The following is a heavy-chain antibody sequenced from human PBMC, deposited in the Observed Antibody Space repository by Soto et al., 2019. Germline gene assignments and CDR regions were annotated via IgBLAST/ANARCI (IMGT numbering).Heavy chain of an antibody. J-gene: IGHJ3*02. V-gene: IGHV7-4-1*01. D-gene: IGHD3-3*01. CDR1: GYTFTSYA. CDR3: ARGLSWEYYDFWSGYDPAAFDI. Sequence: VKVSCKASGYTFTSYAMNWVRQAPGQGLEWMGWINTNTGNPTYAQGFTGRFVFSLDTSVSTAYLQICSLKAEDTAVYYCARGLSWEYYDFWSGYDPAAFDIWGQGTMVTVSS. CDR2: INTNTGNP.